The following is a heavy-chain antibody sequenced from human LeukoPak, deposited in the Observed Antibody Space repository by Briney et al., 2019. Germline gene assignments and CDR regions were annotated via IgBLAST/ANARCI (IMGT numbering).Heavy chain of an antibody. Sequence: SSETLSLTCTVSSGSIRTSYCSWIRQPPGKGLEWIGYIYYSGSTNYNPSLKSRVTISVDTSRNQFSLKLSSVTAADTAVYYCARAPNPDFFDDWGQGTLVTVSS. V-gene: IGHV4-59*01. CDR2: IYYSGST. CDR1: SGSIRTSY. D-gene: IGHD2-8*01. CDR3: ARAPNPDFFDD. J-gene: IGHJ4*02.